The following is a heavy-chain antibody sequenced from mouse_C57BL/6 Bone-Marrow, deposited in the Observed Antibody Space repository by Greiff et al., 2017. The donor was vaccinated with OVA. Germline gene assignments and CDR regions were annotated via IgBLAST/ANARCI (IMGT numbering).Heavy chain of an antibody. Sequence: VQLQQSGAELVRPGASVKLSCTASGFNIKDDYMHWVKQRPEQGLEWIGWIDPENGDTEYASKFQGKATITADTSSNTAYLQLSSRTSEDTAVYYCTSYGSESLYAMDYWGQGTSVTVSS. CDR2: IDPENGDT. D-gene: IGHD1-1*01. V-gene: IGHV14-4*01. J-gene: IGHJ4*01. CDR3: TSYGSESLYAMDY. CDR1: GFNIKDDY.